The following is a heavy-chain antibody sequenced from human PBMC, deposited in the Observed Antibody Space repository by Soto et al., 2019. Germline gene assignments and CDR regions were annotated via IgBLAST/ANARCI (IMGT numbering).Heavy chain of an antibody. CDR3: ARAGDANYYDSSGYHTWFDP. Sequence: GSLRLSCAAFWFHFSSYNLDWVPPAPGKGLECVSSISSSSSYIYYADSVKGRFTISRDNAKNSLYLQMNSLRAEDTAVYYCARAGDANYYDSSGYHTWFDPWGQGTLVTVSS. D-gene: IGHD3-22*01. CDR1: WFHFSSYN. CDR2: ISSSSSYI. V-gene: IGHV3-21*01. J-gene: IGHJ5*02.